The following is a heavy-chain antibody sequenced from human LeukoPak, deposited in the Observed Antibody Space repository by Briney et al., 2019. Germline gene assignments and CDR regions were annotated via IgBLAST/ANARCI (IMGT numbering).Heavy chain of an antibody. Sequence: GESLKISRKGSGYSFTSYWIGWVRQMPGKGLEWMGIIYPGDSDTRYSPSFQGQVTISADKSISTAYLQWSSLEASDTAMYYCARSGSDYYDSSGYYPGYWGQGTLVTVSS. CDR1: GYSFTSYW. J-gene: IGHJ4*02. CDR2: IYPGDSDT. V-gene: IGHV5-51*01. D-gene: IGHD3-22*01. CDR3: ARSGSDYYDSSGYYPGY.